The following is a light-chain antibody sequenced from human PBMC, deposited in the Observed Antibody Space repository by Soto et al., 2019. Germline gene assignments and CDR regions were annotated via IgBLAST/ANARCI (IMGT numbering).Light chain of an antibody. J-gene: IGKJ1*01. CDR1: QSVSRN. Sequence: EIVMTQSPATLSVSPGERATLSCRASQSVSRNIAWYQQKPGQAPRLLIYGASTRATGIPARFSGSGSGTEFTLTISSLQSEDFAVYYCQQYNKWPPWTFGQGTKVEIK. CDR2: GAS. V-gene: IGKV3-15*01. CDR3: QQYNKWPPWT.